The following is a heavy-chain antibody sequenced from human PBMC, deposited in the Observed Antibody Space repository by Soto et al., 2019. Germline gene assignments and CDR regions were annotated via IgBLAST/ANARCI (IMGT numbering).Heavy chain of an antibody. CDR3: ARSGIQLWFLSS. V-gene: IGHV3-74*01. J-gene: IGHJ5*02. CDR2: INSDVSST. Sequence: EVQLVESGGGLVQPGGSLRLSCAASGFTFSGYWMHWVRQAPGKGLVWVSRINSDVSSTSYADSVKGRFTISRDNAKNTLFLHMNSLRAEDTAVYYCARSGIQLWFLSSWGQGTLVTVSS. CDR1: GFTFSGYW. D-gene: IGHD5-18*01.